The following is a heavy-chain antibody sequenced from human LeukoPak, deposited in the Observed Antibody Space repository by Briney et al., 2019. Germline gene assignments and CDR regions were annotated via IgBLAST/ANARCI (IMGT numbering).Heavy chain of an antibody. CDR3: ARPRGGDSWAFDF. CDR1: GFTFIGYG. Sequence: GGSLRLSCEASGFTFIGYGMHWVRQAPGKGLEWVAGISYDGSNQYYTDSVKGRFTISRDNSKNTLYLQMNSLRPEDTAVYYCARPRGGDSWAFDFWGQGTMVTVSS. J-gene: IGHJ3*01. CDR2: ISYDGSNQ. V-gene: IGHV3-30*03. D-gene: IGHD2-21*02.